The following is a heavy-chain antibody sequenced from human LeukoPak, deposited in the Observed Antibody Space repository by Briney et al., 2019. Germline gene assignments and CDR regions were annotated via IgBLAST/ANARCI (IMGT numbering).Heavy chain of an antibody. V-gene: IGHV3-53*01. D-gene: IGHD1-26*01. Sequence: GGSLRLFCAASGFTVSSSYMSWVRQAPGKGLEWVSVIYSGGSTYYADSVKGRFTISRDNSKNTLYLQMNSLRAEDTAVYYCARSSGPSAFDIWGQGTMVTVSS. CDR3: ARSSGPSAFDI. CDR1: GFTVSSSY. CDR2: IYSGGST. J-gene: IGHJ3*02.